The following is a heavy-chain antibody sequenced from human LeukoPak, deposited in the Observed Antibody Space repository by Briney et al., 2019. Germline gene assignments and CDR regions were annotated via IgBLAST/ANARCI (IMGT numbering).Heavy chain of an antibody. Sequence: PSETLSLTCAVSGGSISSNSYYWGWIRQPPGKGLEWIVSIYYSGSTHYNPSLKSRVTISVDTSKNQFSLKLSSVTAADTAVYYCARSGDSGWFQTDPALDYWGQGTLVTVSS. CDR2: IYYSGST. V-gene: IGHV4-39*07. D-gene: IGHD6-19*01. J-gene: IGHJ4*02. CDR1: GGSISSNSYY. CDR3: ARSGDSGWFQTDPALDY.